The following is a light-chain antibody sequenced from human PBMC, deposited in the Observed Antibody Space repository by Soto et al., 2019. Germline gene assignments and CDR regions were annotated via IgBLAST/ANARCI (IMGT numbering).Light chain of an antibody. CDR2: GAS. Sequence: EIVLTQSPATLSVSPGERVILSCRASQSVSSNLAWYQQKPGQAPRLLIYGASTRATGIPARFSGSGSGTDFTLTISSLEPEDFAVYYCQQRNNWITFGGGTKVDIK. CDR3: QQRNNWIT. CDR1: QSVSSN. J-gene: IGKJ4*01. V-gene: IGKV3D-15*01.